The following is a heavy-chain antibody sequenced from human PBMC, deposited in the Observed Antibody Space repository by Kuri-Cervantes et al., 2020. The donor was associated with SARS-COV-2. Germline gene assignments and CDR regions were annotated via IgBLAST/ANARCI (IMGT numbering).Heavy chain of an antibody. CDR3: RAETGGFRWFGVSLKYGMDV. CDR2: IYSGGSST. CDR1: GFTFSSYA. Sequence: GGSLRLSCAASGFTFSSYAMSWVRQAPGKGLEWVSVIYSGGSSTYYADSVKGRFTISRDNSKNPLYLQMNSLKTEDTAVYYCRAETGGFRWFGVSLKYGMDVWGQGTRSPSP. V-gene: IGHV3-23*03. D-gene: IGHD3-10*01. J-gene: IGHJ6*02.